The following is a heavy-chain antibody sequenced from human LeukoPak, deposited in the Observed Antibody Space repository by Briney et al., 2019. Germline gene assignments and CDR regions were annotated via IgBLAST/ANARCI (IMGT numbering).Heavy chain of an antibody. CDR1: GYTFTGYY. CDR2: INPNTGGT. J-gene: IGHJ4*02. V-gene: IGHV1-2*02. Sequence: ASVRVSCKASGYTFTGYYVLWVRQAPGQGLEWMGWINPNTGGTNYAQKLQGRVTMTTDTSTSTAYMELRSLRSDDTAVYYCARRYCSSTSCYRIDYWGQGTLVTVSS. CDR3: ARRYCSSTSCYRIDY. D-gene: IGHD2-2*01.